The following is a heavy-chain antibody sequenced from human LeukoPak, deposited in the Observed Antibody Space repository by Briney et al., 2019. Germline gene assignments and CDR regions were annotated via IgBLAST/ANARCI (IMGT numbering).Heavy chain of an antibody. J-gene: IGHJ6*02. Sequence: ASVKVSCKASGYTFTSYYMHCVRQAPGQGLEWMGIINPSGGSTSYAQKFQGRVTMTRDTSTSTVYMELSSLRSEDTAVYYCARESFGDYELIPGGYYYYGMDVWGQGTTVTVSS. D-gene: IGHD4-17*01. CDR3: ARESFGDYELIPGGYYYYGMDV. V-gene: IGHV1-46*01. CDR2: INPSGGST. CDR1: GYTFTSYY.